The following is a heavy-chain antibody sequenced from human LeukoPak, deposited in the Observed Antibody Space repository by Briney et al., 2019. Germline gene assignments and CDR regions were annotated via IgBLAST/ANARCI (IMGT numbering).Heavy chain of an antibody. D-gene: IGHD3-10*01. Sequence: SETLSLTCTVSGGSISSSSYYWGWIRQPPGKGLEWIGSIYYSGSTYYNPSLKSRVTISVDTSKNQFSLKLSSVTAADTAVYYCARSMRGYYGSGTCFDPWGQGTLVTVSS. V-gene: IGHV4-39*01. CDR1: GGSISSSSYY. J-gene: IGHJ5*02. CDR2: IYYSGST. CDR3: ARSMRGYYGSGTCFDP.